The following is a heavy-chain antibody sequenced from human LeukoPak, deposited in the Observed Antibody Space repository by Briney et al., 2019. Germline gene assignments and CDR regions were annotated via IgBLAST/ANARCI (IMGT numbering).Heavy chain of an antibody. D-gene: IGHD2-15*01. J-gene: IGHJ3*02. Sequence: ASVKVSCKASGYTFTGYYMHWVRQAPGQGLEWMGWINLNSGGTNYAQKFQGRVTMTRDTSISTAYMELSRLRSDDTAVYYCASNTLPVGLDAFDIWGQGTMVTVSS. V-gene: IGHV1-2*02. CDR3: ASNTLPVGLDAFDI. CDR2: INLNSGGT. CDR1: GYTFTGYY.